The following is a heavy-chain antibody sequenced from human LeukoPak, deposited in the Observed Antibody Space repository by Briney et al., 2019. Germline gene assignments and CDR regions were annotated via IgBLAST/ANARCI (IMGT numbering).Heavy chain of an antibody. V-gene: IGHV3-21*01. CDR2: ISSSSSHI. D-gene: IGHD3-16*02. CDR1: GFTFSNYG. Sequence: GGSLRLSCAASGFTFSNYGMNWVRQAPGKGLEWVSSISSSSSHIYYADSVKGRFTISRDNTKNSLYLQMNSLRAEDTAVYYCASRQTYDYVWGSYRPPFDYWGQGTLVTVSS. J-gene: IGHJ4*02. CDR3: ASRQTYDYVWGSYRPPFDY.